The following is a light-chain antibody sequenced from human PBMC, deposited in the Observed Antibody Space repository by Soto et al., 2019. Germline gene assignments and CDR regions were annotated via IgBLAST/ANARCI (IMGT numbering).Light chain of an antibody. Sequence: IQLTQSPSSLSASVGDIVTINFRASQGISNYLAWYQQRPGKAPKLLIYAASTLQSGVPSRFSGSGSATDFTLTISSLQPEDFATYYCQQLNSYPITFGQGTRLEIK. CDR2: AAS. CDR3: QQLNSYPIT. CDR1: QGISNY. J-gene: IGKJ5*01. V-gene: IGKV1-9*01.